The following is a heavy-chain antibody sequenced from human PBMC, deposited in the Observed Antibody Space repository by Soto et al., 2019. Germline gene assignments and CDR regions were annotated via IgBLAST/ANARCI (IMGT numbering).Heavy chain of an antibody. CDR3: ARERGYCSGGSCYPSDYYYYYYMDV. V-gene: IGHV6-1*01. D-gene: IGHD2-15*01. Sequence: SQTLSLTCAISGDSVSSNSAAWNWIRQSPSRGLEWLGRTYYRSKWYNDYAVSVKSRITINPDTSKNQFSLQLNSVTPEDTAVYYCARERGYCSGGSCYPSDYYYYYYMDVWGKGTTVTVSS. CDR2: TYYRSKWYN. J-gene: IGHJ6*03. CDR1: GDSVSSNSAA.